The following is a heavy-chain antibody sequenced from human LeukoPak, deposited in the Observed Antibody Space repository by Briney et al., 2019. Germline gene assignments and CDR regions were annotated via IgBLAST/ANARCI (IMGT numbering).Heavy chain of an antibody. D-gene: IGHD3-16*01. CDR3: ARLGAAQTYDY. Sequence: GGTLRLSCAASGFTFSAYWMSCVRQTPAKGLEWVANIKQDGSQKYYVDSAEGRFPISRDNAKNSLYLQMNGLRAEDTAVYYCARLGAAQTYDYWGQGTLVTVSS. CDR2: IKQDGSQK. V-gene: IGHV3-7*04. J-gene: IGHJ4*02. CDR1: GFTFSAYW.